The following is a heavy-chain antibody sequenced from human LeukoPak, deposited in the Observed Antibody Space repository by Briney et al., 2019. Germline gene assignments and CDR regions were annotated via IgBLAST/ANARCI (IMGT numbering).Heavy chain of an antibody. J-gene: IGHJ4*02. CDR1: GGSFSGYY. Sequence: SETLSLTCAVYGGSFSGYYWSWIRQPPGKGLEWIGEINHSGSTNYNPSLKSRVTISVDTPKNQFSLKLRSVTAADTAVYYCARGSTVTTFNFHAYFDYWGQGTLVTVSS. V-gene: IGHV4-34*01. CDR2: INHSGST. D-gene: IGHD4-11*01. CDR3: ARGSTVTTFNFHAYFDY.